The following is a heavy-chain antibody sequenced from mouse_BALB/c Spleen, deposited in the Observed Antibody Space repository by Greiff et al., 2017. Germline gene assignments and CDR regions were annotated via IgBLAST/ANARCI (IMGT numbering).Heavy chain of an antibody. CDR2: IYPGDGDT. J-gene: IGHJ4*01. V-gene: IGHV1-82*01. CDR3: AYYRYGGYAMDY. D-gene: IGHD2-14*01. CDR1: GYAFSSSW. Sequence: QVQLKQSGPELVKPGASVKISCKASGYAFSSSWMNWVKQRPGQGLEWIGRIYPGDGDTNYNGKFKGKATLTADKSSSTAYMQLSSLTSVDSAVYFCAYYRYGGYAMDYWGQGTSVTVSS.